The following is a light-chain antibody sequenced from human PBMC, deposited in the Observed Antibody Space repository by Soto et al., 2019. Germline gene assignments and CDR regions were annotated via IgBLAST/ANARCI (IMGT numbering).Light chain of an antibody. CDR3: QQYNSYPS. V-gene: IGKV1-5*03. J-gene: IGKJ5*01. CDR1: QSISSW. CDR2: KAS. Sequence: DIQMTQSPSTLSASVGDRVPITCRASQSISSWLAWYQQKPGKAPKLPIYKASSLESGVPSRFSGSGSGTEFTLTISSLQPDDFATYYCQQYNSYPSCGQGTRLEIK.